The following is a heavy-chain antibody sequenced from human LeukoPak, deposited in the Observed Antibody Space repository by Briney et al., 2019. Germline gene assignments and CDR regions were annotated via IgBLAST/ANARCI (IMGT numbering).Heavy chain of an antibody. Sequence: SETLSLTCTVSGYSISSGYYWGWIRQPPGKGLEWIGSIYTSGSTNYNPSLKSRVTMSVDTSKNQFSLKLSSVTAADTAVYYCARDLYYYDSSGYFLDYWGQGTLVTVSS. CDR2: IYTSGST. D-gene: IGHD3-22*01. J-gene: IGHJ4*02. CDR1: GYSISSGYY. V-gene: IGHV4-38-2*02. CDR3: ARDLYYYDSSGYFLDY.